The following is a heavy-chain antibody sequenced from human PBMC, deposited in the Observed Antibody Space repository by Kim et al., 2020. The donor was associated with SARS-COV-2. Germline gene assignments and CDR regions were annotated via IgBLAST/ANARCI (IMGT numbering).Heavy chain of an antibody. CDR3: ARQHVLRYFDWHSRLGFDY. D-gene: IGHD3-9*01. Sequence: SETLSLTCTVSGGSISSSSYYWGWIRQPPGKGLEWIGSIYYSGSTYYNPSLKSRVTISVDTSKNQFSLKLSSVTAADTAVHYCARQHVLRYFDWHSRLGFDYWGQGPLVTVSS. J-gene: IGHJ4*02. V-gene: IGHV4-39*01. CDR2: IYYSGST. CDR1: GGSISSSSYY.